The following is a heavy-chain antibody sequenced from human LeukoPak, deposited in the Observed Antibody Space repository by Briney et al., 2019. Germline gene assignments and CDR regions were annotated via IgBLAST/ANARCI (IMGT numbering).Heavy chain of an antibody. CDR3: AKVGGYTNY. CDR1: GFTVSSNS. Sequence: GGSLRLSCTVSGFTVSSNSMSWVRQAPGKGLEWVSFIYSAGSTHYSDSVKGRFTISIDNSKNTLYLQMNSLRAEDTAVYYCAKVGGYTNYWGQGTLVTVSS. CDR2: IYSAGST. D-gene: IGHD5-12*01. V-gene: IGHV3-53*01. J-gene: IGHJ4*02.